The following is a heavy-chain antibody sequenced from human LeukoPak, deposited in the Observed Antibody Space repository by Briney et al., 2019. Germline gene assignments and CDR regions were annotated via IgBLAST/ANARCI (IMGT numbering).Heavy chain of an antibody. Sequence: GGSLRLSCAASGFTFSNYSMNWVRQAPGKGLEWVSSISSSSSYIYYADSVKGRFTISRDNAKNSLYLQMNSLRAEDTAVYYCARDPKTYYYDSSGYWYFDLWGRGALVTVSS. V-gene: IGHV3-21*01. D-gene: IGHD3-22*01. CDR1: GFTFSNYS. CDR3: ARDPKTYYYDSSGYWYFDL. J-gene: IGHJ2*01. CDR2: ISSSSSYI.